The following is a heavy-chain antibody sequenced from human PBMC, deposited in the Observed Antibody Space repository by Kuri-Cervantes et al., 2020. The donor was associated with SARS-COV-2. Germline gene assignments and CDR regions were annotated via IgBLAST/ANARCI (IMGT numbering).Heavy chain of an antibody. J-gene: IGHJ4*02. CDR2: IYPADSET. CDR3: ARLLFWSGFVDF. V-gene: IGHV5-51*01. Sequence: GESLKISCEESGYSFSSYWIGWVRQMPGKGLEWMGIIYPADSETRYSPSFQGQVTISADKSTTTSYLQWSSLKASDTAMYYCARLLFWSGFVDFWGQGTLVTVSS. D-gene: IGHD3-3*01. CDR1: GYSFSSYW.